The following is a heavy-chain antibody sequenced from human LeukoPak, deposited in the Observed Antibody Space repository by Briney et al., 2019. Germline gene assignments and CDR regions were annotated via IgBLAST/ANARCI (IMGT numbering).Heavy chain of an antibody. V-gene: IGHV4-39*07. CDR1: GGSISSSSYY. CDR2: IYYSGST. CDR3: ARDMTSSSSDAHGGSAFDI. D-gene: IGHD6-13*01. J-gene: IGHJ3*02. Sequence: PSETLSLTCTVSGGSISSSSYYWGWIRQPPGKGLEWIGSIYYSGSTYYNPSLKSRVTISVDTSKNQFSLKLSSVTAADTAVYYCARDMTSSSSDAHGGSAFDIWGQGTMVTVSS.